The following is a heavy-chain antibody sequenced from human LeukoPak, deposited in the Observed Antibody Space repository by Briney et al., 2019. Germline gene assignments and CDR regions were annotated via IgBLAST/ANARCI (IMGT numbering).Heavy chain of an antibody. V-gene: IGHV3-33*01. CDR2: IWYDGSNK. CDR1: GFTFSSYG. D-gene: IGHD1-26*01. J-gene: IGHJ3*02. CDR3: ARELSGSYTSI. Sequence: GGSLRLSSAASGFTFSSYGMHWVRQAPGKGLEWVAVIWYDGSNKYYADSVKGRFTISRDNSKNTLYLQMNSLRAEDTAVYYCARELSGSYTSIWGQGTMVTVSS.